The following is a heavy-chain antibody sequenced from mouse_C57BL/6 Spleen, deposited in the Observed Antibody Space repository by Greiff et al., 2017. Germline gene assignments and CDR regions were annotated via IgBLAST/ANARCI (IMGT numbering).Heavy chain of an antibody. CDR2: IDPSDSYT. J-gene: IGHJ3*01. CDR1: GYTFTSYW. D-gene: IGHD3-1*01. CDR3: ARAEGASWFAY. V-gene: IGHV1-69*01. Sequence: QVQLQQPGAELVMPGASVKLSCKASGYTFTSYWMHWVKQRPGQGLEWIGEIDPSDSYTNYNQKFKGNSTLTVDKSSSTAYMQLSSLTSEDSAVYYCARAEGASWFAYWGQGTLVTVSA.